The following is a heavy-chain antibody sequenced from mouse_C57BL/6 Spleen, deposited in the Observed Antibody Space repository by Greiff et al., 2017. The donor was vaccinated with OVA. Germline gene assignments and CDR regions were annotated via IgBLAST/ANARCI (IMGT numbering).Heavy chain of an antibody. J-gene: IGHJ4*01. CDR2: ISSGSSTI. Sequence: DVMLVESGGGLVKPGGSLKLSCAASGFTFSDYGMHWVRQAPEKGLEWVAYISSGSSTIYYADTVKGRFTISRDNAKNTLFLQMTSRRSEDTAMYYCARRDYDDYAMDYWGQGTSVTVSS. CDR3: ARRDYDDYAMDY. CDR1: GFTFSDYG. V-gene: IGHV5-17*01. D-gene: IGHD2-4*01.